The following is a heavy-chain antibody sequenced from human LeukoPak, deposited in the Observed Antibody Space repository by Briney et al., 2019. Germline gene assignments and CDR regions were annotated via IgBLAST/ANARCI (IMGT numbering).Heavy chain of an antibody. Sequence: PSETLSLTCAVYGESFSGYYWSWIRQPPGKGLEWIGEINHGGSTNYNPSLKSRVTISVDTSKNQFSLKLSSVTAADTAVYYCARLAVDYSNFYIYYFDYWGQGTLVTVSS. CDR2: INHGGST. CDR3: ARLAVDYSNFYIYYFDY. J-gene: IGHJ4*02. CDR1: GESFSGYY. D-gene: IGHD4-11*01. V-gene: IGHV4-34*01.